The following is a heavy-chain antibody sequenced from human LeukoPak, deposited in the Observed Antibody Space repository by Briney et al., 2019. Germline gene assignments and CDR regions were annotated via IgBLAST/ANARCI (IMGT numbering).Heavy chain of an antibody. D-gene: IGHD7-27*01. CDR3: ARVRLGKRLGWRYMDV. V-gene: IGHV4-34*01. J-gene: IGHJ6*03. CDR1: GGSFSGYY. Sequence: SETLSLTCAVYGGSFSGYYWSWIRQPPGKGLEWIGEINHSGSTNYNPSLKSRVTISVDTSKSQFSLKLSSVTAADTAVYYCARVRLGKRLGWRYMDVWGKGTTVTVSS. CDR2: INHSGST.